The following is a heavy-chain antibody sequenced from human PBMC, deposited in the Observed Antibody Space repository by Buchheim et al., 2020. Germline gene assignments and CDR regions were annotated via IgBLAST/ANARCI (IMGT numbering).Heavy chain of an antibody. J-gene: IGHJ4*02. V-gene: IGHV3-7*01. Sequence: EVQLVESGGGLVQFGGSLRLSCAASGFTFGNYWMSWVRQAPGKGLEWLANIKQDGSQIYYVDSVKGRFTISRDNVKKSLYLQMHSLRAEDTAVYYCARIGYSSSSFDYWGQGTL. CDR1: GFTFGNYW. D-gene: IGHD6-6*01. CDR3: ARIGYSSSSFDY. CDR2: IKQDGSQI.